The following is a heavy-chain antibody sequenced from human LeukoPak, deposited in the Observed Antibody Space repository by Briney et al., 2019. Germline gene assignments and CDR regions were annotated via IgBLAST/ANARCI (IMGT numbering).Heavy chain of an antibody. D-gene: IGHD3-3*01. CDR1: GDSISTSSYY. J-gene: IGHJ3*02. CDR2: IYYSGST. CDR3: ARFGGPHAFDI. Sequence: SETLSLTCSVSGDSISTSSYYWGWIRQPPGKGLEWIGTIYYSGSTYYNPSLTSRVTISVDTSKNHFSLTLSSVTAADTAVYYCARFGGPHAFDIWGQGTMVTVSS. V-gene: IGHV4-39*02.